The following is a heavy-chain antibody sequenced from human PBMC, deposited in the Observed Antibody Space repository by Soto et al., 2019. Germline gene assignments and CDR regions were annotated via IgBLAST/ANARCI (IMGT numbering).Heavy chain of an antibody. D-gene: IGHD5-18*01. CDR1: GFTVSSYV. J-gene: IGHJ4*02. CDR3: ASTWIQLWLLVY. CDR2: LWYDGSNK. V-gene: IGHV3-33*01. Sequence: PGGSLRLSCAASGFTVSSYVMRWARPDHGKGLVRAEVLWYDGSNKYYAVSVKGRFSISRDNSKNTLYLQMNSLRAEGTAVYYCASTWIQLWLLVYWGQGTLVTVSS.